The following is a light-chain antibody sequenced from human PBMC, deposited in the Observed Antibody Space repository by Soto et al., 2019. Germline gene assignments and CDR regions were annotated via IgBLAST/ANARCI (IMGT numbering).Light chain of an antibody. CDR1: SRYFGSYNL. Sequence: QCLLTQPAPLSGSPGPSITISCTGNSRYFGSYNLVSWYQQHPGKAPKLMIYEVSKRPSGISNRFSGSKSDNTASLTISGLQAEDEADYYCCSYAGSSTLYVFGTGTKVTVL. CDR3: CSYAGSSTLYV. CDR2: EVS. J-gene: IGLJ1*01. V-gene: IGLV2-23*02.